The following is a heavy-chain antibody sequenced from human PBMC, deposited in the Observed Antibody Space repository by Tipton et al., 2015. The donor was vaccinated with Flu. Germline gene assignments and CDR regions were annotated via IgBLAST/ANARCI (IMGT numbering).Heavy chain of an antibody. Sequence: SGFTFNSFGMHWVRQAPGKGLEWVALIKDDATEKYYADSVRGRFTISRDNYKNTLYLQMNSLRVEDTAVYYCAKGISPYCSNNRCQGARYYYGMDAWGQGTPVTASS. V-gene: IGHV3-30*02. CDR2: IKDDATEK. J-gene: IGHJ6*02. D-gene: IGHD2-2*01. CDR3: AKGISPYCSNNRCQGARYYYGMDA. CDR1: GFTFNSFG.